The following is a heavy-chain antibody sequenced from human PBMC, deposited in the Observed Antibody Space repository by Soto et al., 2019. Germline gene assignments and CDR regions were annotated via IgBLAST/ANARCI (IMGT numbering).Heavy chain of an antibody. CDR2: ISYDGSNK. CDR3: ARALFRYGDY. CDR1: GFTFSSYA. V-gene: IGHV3-30-3*01. Sequence: PGGSLRLSCAASGFTFSSYAMHWVRQAPGKGLEWVAVISYDGSNKYYADSVKGRFTISRDNSKNTLYLQMNSLRAEDTAVYYCARALFRYGDYWGQGTLVTVSS. D-gene: IGHD4-17*01. J-gene: IGHJ4*02.